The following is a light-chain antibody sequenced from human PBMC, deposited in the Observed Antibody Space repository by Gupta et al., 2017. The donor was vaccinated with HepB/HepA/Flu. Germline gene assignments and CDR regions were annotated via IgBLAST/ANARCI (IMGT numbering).Light chain of an antibody. V-gene: IGLV2-14*03. CDR1: NSDVTSYHY. CDR3: SSYKISSAHLV. J-gene: IGLJ2*01. CDR2: GVS. Sequence: HSALTQPASVSGSPGQSNTISCTGTNSDVTSYHYVSWSQQHPGKAPKLIFYGVSDRPSGVSYRFSGSKSGNTASLTITGLQAEEEAVYYCSSYKISSAHLVFGGGTKLTVL.